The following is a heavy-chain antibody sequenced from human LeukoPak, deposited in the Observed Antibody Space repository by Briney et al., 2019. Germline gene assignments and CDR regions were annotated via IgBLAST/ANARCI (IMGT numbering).Heavy chain of an antibody. D-gene: IGHD2-2*01. J-gene: IGHJ5*02. CDR2: ISTSSRYI. V-gene: IGHV3-21*06. CDR1: GFTLSTFD. CDR3: ARADCSGSTCYLRHSWFDP. Sequence: GGSLRLSCAASGFTLSTFDMNWVRQAPGKGLEWVSSISTSSRYIYYRDSVKGRFTFSRDDAKNSLYLQMNSLTVEDTAVYYCARADCSGSTCYLRHSWFDPWGQGTLVTVSS.